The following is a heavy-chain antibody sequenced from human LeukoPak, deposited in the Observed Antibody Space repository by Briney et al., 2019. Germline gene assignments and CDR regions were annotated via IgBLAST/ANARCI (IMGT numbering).Heavy chain of an antibody. J-gene: IGHJ5*02. CDR3: GRGAGGSWGGLWTAWFDP. D-gene: IGHD3-10*01. CDR1: GGSISSYY. V-gene: IGHV4-59*01. CDR2: IYYSGST. Sequence: PSETLSLTCTVSGGSISSYYWSWIRQPPGKGLEWIGYIYYSGSTNYNPSLKSRVTISVDTSKNQFSLKLSSVTAADTAVCYCGRGAGGSWGGLWTAWFDPWGQGTLVTVSS.